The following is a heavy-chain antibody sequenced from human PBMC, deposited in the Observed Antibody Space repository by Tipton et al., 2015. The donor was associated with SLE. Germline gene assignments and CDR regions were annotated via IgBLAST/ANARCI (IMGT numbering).Heavy chain of an antibody. J-gene: IGHJ6*02. D-gene: IGHD2-15*01. V-gene: IGHV3-7*01. Sequence: GSLRLSCAASGFTFSSYWMSWVRQAPGKGLEWVANIKQDGSEKYYADSVKGRFTISRDNSKNTLYLQMNSLRAEDTAVYYCAGRIGGYYGMDVWGQGTTVTVSS. CDR2: IKQDGSEK. CDR3: AGRIGGYYGMDV. CDR1: GFTFSSYW.